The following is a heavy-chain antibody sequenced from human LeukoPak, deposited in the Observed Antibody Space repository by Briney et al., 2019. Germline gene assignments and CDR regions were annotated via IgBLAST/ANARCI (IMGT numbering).Heavy chain of an antibody. D-gene: IGHD7-27*01. J-gene: IGHJ4*02. Sequence: PSETLSLTCTVSGRSISSSSYYWGWLRQPPGKGLEWIGYIYYSGSTNYNPSLQGRVTISVDTSKNQFSLKLSSVTAADTAVYYCAGTKKLGINYWGQGTLVTVSS. CDR1: GRSISSSSYY. CDR2: IYYSGST. CDR3: AGTKKLGINY. V-gene: IGHV4-61*05.